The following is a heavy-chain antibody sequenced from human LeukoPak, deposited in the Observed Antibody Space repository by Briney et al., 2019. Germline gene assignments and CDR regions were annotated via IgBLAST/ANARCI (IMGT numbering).Heavy chain of an antibody. CDR2: INQGGSER. CDR3: ARSGPYYYDSSGYSDGMDV. V-gene: IGHV3-7*03. J-gene: IGHJ6*02. Sequence: GGSLRLSCAASGFTFSSYWMSWVRQAPGKGLEWVANINQGGSERYFVDSVKGRFTISRDNAKNSLYLQMNSLRAEDTAMYYCARSGPYYYDSSGYSDGMDVWGQGTTVTVSS. D-gene: IGHD3-22*01. CDR1: GFTFSSYW.